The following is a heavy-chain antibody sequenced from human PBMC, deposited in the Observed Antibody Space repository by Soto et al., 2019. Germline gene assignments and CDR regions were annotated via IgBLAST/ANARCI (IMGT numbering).Heavy chain of an antibody. D-gene: IGHD2-2*01. CDR3: TRSDAGYYYYYGMDV. V-gene: IGHV3-73*01. CDR2: IRSKANSYAT. J-gene: IGHJ6*02. CDR1: GFTFSGSA. Sequence: GSLRLSCAASGFTFSGSAMHWVRQASGKGLEWVGRIRSKANSYATAYAASVKGRFTISRDDSKNTAYLQMNSLKTEDTAVYYCTRSDAGYYYYYGMDVWGQGTTVTVSS.